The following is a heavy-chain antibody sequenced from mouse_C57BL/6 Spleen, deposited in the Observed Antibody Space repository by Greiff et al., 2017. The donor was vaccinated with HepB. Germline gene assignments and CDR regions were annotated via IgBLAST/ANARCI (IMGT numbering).Heavy chain of an antibody. CDR1: GYTFTSYW. CDR2: IHPNSCST. J-gene: IGHJ2*01. CDR3: AREIYYYGSSYAYFDY. D-gene: IGHD1-1*01. Sequence: VQLQQPGAELVKPGASVKLSCKASGYTFTSYWMHWVKQRPGQGLEWIGMIHPNSCSTNYNEKFKSKATLTVDKSSSTAYMQLSSLTSEDSAVYYCAREIYYYGSSYAYFDYWGQGTTLTVSS. V-gene: IGHV1-64*01.